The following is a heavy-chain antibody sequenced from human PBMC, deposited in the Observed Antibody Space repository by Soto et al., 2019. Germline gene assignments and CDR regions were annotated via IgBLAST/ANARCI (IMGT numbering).Heavy chain of an antibody. V-gene: IGHV3-30*18. CDR2: ISYDGSNK. Sequence: GSLRLSCAASGFTFSSYGMHWVRQAPGKGLEWVAVISYDGSNKYYADSVKGRFTISRDNSKNTLYLQMNSLRAEDTAVYYCAKDQPPLIYYDSSPPPRFDPWGQGTLVTVSS. D-gene: IGHD3-22*01. CDR3: AKDQPPLIYYDSSPPPRFDP. J-gene: IGHJ5*02. CDR1: GFTFSSYG.